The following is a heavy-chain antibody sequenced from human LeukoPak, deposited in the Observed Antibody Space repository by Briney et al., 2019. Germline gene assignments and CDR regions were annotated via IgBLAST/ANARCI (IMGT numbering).Heavy chain of an antibody. CDR1: GASLSTSPYY. V-gene: IGHV4-39*07. D-gene: IGHD6-13*01. CDR3: ARGIAAAGYNWFDP. CDR2: IYHSGST. Sequence: SETLSLTCSVSGASLSTSPYYWGWIRQPPGKGLEWIGSIYHSGSTYYNPSLKSRVTISVDTSKNQFSLKLSSVTAADTAVYYCARGIAAAGYNWFDPWGQGTLVTVSS. J-gene: IGHJ5*02.